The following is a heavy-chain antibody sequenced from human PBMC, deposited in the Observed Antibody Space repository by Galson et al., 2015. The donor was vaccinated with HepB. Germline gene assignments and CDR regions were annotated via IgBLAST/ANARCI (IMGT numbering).Heavy chain of an antibody. CDR2: IWYDGSDQ. J-gene: IGHJ4*02. D-gene: IGHD1-26*01. V-gene: IGHV3-33*08. CDR1: GFTFSSYS. CDR3: ARPLVGAALDY. Sequence: SLRLSCAASGFTFSSYSMNWVRQAPGKGLDWVAVIWYDGSDQYYAESVKGRFTISRDNTKNTLYLQMNSLRVEDTAVYYCARPLVGAALDYWGQGTLVTVSS.